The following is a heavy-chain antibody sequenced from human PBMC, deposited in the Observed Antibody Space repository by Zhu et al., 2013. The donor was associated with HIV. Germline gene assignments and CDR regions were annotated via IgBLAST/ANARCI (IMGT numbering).Heavy chain of an antibody. Sequence: QVQLVQSGAEVKKPGSSVKVSCKASGGTFSSYAISWVRQAPGQGLEWMGGIIPIFGTANYAQKFQGRVTITADKSTSTAYMELSSLRSEDTAVYYCARCIAAAGTHYYGMDVWGQGTTVTVSS. D-gene: IGHD6-13*01. CDR1: GGTFSSYA. V-gene: IGHV1-69*06. CDR2: IIPIFGTA. J-gene: IGHJ6*02. CDR3: ARCIAAAGTHYYGMDV.